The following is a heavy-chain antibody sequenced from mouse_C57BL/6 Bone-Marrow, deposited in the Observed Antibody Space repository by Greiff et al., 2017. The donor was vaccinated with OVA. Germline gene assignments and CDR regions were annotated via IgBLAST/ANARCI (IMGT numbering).Heavy chain of an antibody. V-gene: IGHV1-64*01. CDR1: GYTFTSYW. D-gene: IGHD2-3*01. CDR2: IHPNSGST. CDR3: ARSRDGYYFDY. Sequence: QVQLQQPGAELVKPGASVKLSCKASGYTFTSYWMHWVKQRPGQGLEWIGMIHPNSGSTNYNEKFKSKATLTVDKSSSTAYMQLSSLTSEDSAVYYCARSRDGYYFDYWGQGTTLTVSS. J-gene: IGHJ2*01.